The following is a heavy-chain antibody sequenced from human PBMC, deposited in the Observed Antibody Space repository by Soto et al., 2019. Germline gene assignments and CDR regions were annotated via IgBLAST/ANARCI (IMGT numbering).Heavy chain of an antibody. CDR3: ARGPETPYYDFWSRYPKRGYYFDY. V-gene: IGHV4-34*01. CDR1: GGSFSGYY. J-gene: IGHJ4*02. Sequence: SETLCLTCAVYGGSFSGYYWSWIRQPPGKGLEWIGEINHSGSTNYNPSLKSRVTISVDTSKNQFSLKLSSVTAADTAVYYCARGPETPYYDFWSRYPKRGYYFDYWGQGTLVTVSS. CDR2: INHSGST. D-gene: IGHD3-3*01.